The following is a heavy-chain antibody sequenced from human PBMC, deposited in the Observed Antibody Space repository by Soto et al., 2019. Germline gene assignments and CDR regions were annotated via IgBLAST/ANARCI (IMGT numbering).Heavy chain of an antibody. CDR2: IYPGDSDT. CDR1: GYSFTSYW. J-gene: IGHJ6*03. V-gene: IGHV5-51*01. D-gene: IGHD4-4*01. Sequence: GESLKISCKGSGYSFTSYWIGWVRQMPGKGLEWMGIIYPGDSDTRYSPSFQGQVTISADKSISTAYLQWSSLKASDTAMYYCARCTVTTLSYYYYYYMDVWGKGTTVTVSS. CDR3: ARCTVTTLSYYYYYYMDV.